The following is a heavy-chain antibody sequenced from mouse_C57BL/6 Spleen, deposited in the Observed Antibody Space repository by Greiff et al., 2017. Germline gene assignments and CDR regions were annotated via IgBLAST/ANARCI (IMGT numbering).Heavy chain of an antibody. J-gene: IGHJ4*01. CDR1: GFPFSSYA. Sequence: EVQLVESGGGLVKPGGSLKLSCAASGFPFSSYAMSWVRQTPEKRLEWVATISDGGSYTYYPDNVKGRFTISRDNAKNNLYLQMSHLKSEDTAMYYCARDEDYYAMDYWGQGTSVTVSS. V-gene: IGHV5-4*01. CDR3: ARDEDYYAMDY. CDR2: ISDGGSYT.